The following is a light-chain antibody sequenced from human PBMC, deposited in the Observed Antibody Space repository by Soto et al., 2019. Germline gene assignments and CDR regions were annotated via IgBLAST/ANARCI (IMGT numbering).Light chain of an antibody. CDR3: QQYNDWPPIT. Sequence: EIVMTQSPAPLSVSPGERPTLSSRASQSVSSNLAWYQQKPRQAPRLLIYDASTRATVTPARFSGSGSGTEITLTISSLQSEDFALYYCQQYNDWPPITFGQGTRLE. CDR1: QSVSSN. J-gene: IGKJ5*01. CDR2: DAS. V-gene: IGKV3-15*01.